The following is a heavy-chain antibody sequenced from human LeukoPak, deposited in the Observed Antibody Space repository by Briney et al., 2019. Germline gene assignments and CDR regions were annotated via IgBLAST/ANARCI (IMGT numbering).Heavy chain of an antibody. CDR1: GFTFSSYS. J-gene: IGHJ6*02. V-gene: IGHV3-48*01. CDR3: ARGDRYMIVHYWETYYYYGMDV. Sequence: GGSLRLSCAASGFTFSSYSMNWVRQAPGKGLEWVSYISSSSSTIYYADSVKGRFTISRDNAKNSLYLQMNSLRAEDTAAYYCARGDRYMIVHYWETYYYYGMDVWGQGTTVTVSS. D-gene: IGHD3-22*01. CDR2: ISSSSSTI.